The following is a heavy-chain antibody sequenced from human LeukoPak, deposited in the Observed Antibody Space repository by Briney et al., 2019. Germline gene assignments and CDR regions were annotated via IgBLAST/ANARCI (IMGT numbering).Heavy chain of an antibody. CDR2: MNGDGSNI. Sequence: GGSLRLPCVASGFTFSNYGMHWVRQAPGKGLEWVANMNGDGSNIYYVDSVRGRFTISRDNAKNSLYLQMSSLRAEDTAVYYCARDPGYGAVDYWGQGTLITVSS. J-gene: IGHJ4*02. V-gene: IGHV3-7*03. CDR3: ARDPGYGAVDY. CDR1: GFTFSNYG. D-gene: IGHD5-18*01.